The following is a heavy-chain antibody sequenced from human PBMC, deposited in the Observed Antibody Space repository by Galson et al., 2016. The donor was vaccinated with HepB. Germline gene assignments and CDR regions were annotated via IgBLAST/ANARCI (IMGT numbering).Heavy chain of an antibody. CDR2: ITDDGNT. D-gene: IGHD7-27*01. J-gene: IGHJ4*02. CDR1: GFTFTDYW. Sequence: SLRLSCAASGFTFTDYWMHWVRQVPGKGLVWVSRITDDGNTAYADSVRGRFTIPSDNAKSTLYLHMNSLRAEDTAVYYCGSVALGWGQGTLVTVSS. V-gene: IGHV3-74*01. CDR3: GSVALG.